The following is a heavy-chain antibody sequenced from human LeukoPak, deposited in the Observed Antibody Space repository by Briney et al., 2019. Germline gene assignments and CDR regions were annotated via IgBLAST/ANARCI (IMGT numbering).Heavy chain of an antibody. Sequence: SETLSLTCTVSGGSISSGSYYWSWIRQPAGKGLEWIGRIYTSGSTNYNPSLKSRVTISVDTSKNQFSLKLSSVTAADTAVYYCARRKMYDFDYWGQGTLVTVSS. CDR1: GGSISSGSYY. D-gene: IGHD3-3*01. V-gene: IGHV4-61*02. CDR3: ARRKMYDFDY. J-gene: IGHJ4*02. CDR2: IYTSGST.